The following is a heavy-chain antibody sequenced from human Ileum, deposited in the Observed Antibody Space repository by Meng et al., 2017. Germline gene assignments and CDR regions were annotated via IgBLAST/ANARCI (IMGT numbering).Heavy chain of an antibody. CDR2: ISHSGSA. CDR3: ARHGGYSQDF. D-gene: IGHD4-23*01. J-gene: IGHJ4*02. V-gene: IGHV4-4*02. CDR1: SGSISSNTY. Sequence: QGQLQESGPGLVRPSGTLSLTCAVFSGSISSNTYWSWVRQPPGKGLEWIGQISHSGSAYYNPSLKSRVTMSVDKSKSQFSLMLTSVTAADTAIYYCARHGGYSQDFWGQGTLVTVSS.